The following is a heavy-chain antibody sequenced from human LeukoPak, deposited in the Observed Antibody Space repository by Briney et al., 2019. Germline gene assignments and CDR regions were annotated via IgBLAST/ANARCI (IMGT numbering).Heavy chain of an antibody. V-gene: IGHV3-7*01. CDR1: GFTFSSYW. J-gene: IGHJ3*02. D-gene: IGHD3-22*01. Sequence: GGSLRLSCAASGFTFSSYWMSWVRQAPRKGLEWVANIKQDGSEKYYVDSVKGRFTISRDNAKNSLYLQMNSLRAEDTAVYYCARALRLGYYYDSSGSKVDIWGQGTMVTVSS. CDR3: ARALRLGYYYDSSGSKVDI. CDR2: IKQDGSEK.